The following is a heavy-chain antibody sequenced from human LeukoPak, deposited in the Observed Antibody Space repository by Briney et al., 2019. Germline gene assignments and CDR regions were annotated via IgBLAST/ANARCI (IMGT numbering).Heavy chain of an antibody. CDR2: IRYDGSNK. CDR1: GFTFSSYG. CDR3: AKDRAWELRSPPNEYFQH. V-gene: IGHV3-30*02. D-gene: IGHD1-26*01. Sequence: QPGGSLRLSCAASGFTFSSYGMHWVRQAPGKGLEWVAFIRYDGSNKYYADSVRGRFTISRDNSKNTLYLQMNSLRAEDTAVYYCAKDRAWELRSPPNEYFQHWGQGTLVTVSS. J-gene: IGHJ1*01.